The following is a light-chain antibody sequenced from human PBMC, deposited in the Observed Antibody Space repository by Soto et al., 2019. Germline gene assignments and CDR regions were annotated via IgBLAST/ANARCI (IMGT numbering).Light chain of an antibody. CDR2: GAS. CDR3: QQYSSSPPEFT. CDR1: QSVSSSY. Sequence: EIVLTQSPGTLSLSPGERATLSCRASQSVSSSYLAWYQQRPGQAPRLLIFGASYRATGIPDRFSGSGSGTDFTLTISRLEPEDFAVYSCQQYSSSPPEFTXGPGTKVDIK. V-gene: IGKV3-20*01. J-gene: IGKJ3*01.